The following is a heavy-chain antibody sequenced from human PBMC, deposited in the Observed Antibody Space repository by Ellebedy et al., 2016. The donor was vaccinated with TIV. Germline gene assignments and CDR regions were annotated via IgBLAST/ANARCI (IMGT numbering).Heavy chain of an antibody. CDR1: GFTFSSYG. J-gene: IGHJ4*02. CDR3: AKVGATWNLDY. V-gene: IGHV3-30*18. CDR2: ISYDGSNK. D-gene: IGHD1-26*01. Sequence: GESLKISCAASGFTFSSYGMHWVRQAPGKGLEWVAVISYDGSNKYYADSVKGRFTISRDNSKNTLYLQMNSLRAEDTAVYYCAKVGATWNLDYWGQGTLVTVSS.